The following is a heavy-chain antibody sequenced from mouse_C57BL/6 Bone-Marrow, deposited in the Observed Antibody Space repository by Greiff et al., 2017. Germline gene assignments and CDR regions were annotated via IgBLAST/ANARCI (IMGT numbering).Heavy chain of an antibody. J-gene: IGHJ3*01. CDR1: GYTFTIYW. V-gene: IGHV1-50*01. D-gene: IGHD1-1*01. CDR2: IYPSDGYT. CDR3: ARLEYDGSSYEFAY. Sequence: QVQLQQPGAELVKPGASVKLPCKASGYTFTIYWMHWLKQRPGQGLEWIGEIYPSDGYTNYTQKFKGKATLTVDTSSSTTYMQLSSLTSEGSAVYYCARLEYDGSSYEFAYWGQGTLVTVSA.